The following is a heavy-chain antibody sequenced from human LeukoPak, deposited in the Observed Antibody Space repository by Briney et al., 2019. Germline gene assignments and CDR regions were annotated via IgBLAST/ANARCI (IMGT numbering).Heavy chain of an antibody. J-gene: IGHJ4*02. V-gene: IGHV4-38-2*01. CDR2: IYHSGST. CDR1: GYSISSGYY. Sequence: PSETLSLTCAVSGYSISSGYYWGWIRQPPGKGLEWIGSIYHSGSTHYNPSLKSRVTISVDTSKNQFSLKLSSVTAADTAVYYCARRRTIGYFDYWGQGTLVTVSS. CDR3: ARRRTIGYFDY. D-gene: IGHD1-1*01.